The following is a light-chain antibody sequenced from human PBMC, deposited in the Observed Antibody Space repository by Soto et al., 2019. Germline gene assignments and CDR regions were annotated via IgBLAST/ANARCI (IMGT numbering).Light chain of an antibody. CDR3: SSYTRSSTRV. Sequence: QSVLTQPASVSGSPGHSITISCPGTSSYVGGYNYVSWYQQHPDKAPKLMIYDVSSRPSGVSNRFSGSKSGNTASLTISGLQAEDEGDYYCSSYTRSSTRVFGGGTKVTVL. CDR2: DVS. V-gene: IGLV2-14*01. J-gene: IGLJ3*02. CDR1: SSYVGGYNY.